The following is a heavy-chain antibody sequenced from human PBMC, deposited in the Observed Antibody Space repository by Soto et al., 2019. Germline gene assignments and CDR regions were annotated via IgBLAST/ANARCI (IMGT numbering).Heavy chain of an antibody. CDR3: AKDHRNQEIAGVGS. Sequence: GGSLRLSCAASGFTFSSYGMHWVRQAPGKGLEWVAVIWYDGSNKYYADSVKGRFTISRDNSKNTLYLQMNSLRAEDTAVYYWAKDHRNQEIAGVGSWGQGTLVTVSS. V-gene: IGHV3-33*06. J-gene: IGHJ4*02. CDR1: GFTFSSYG. CDR2: IWYDGSNK. D-gene: IGHD2-21*01.